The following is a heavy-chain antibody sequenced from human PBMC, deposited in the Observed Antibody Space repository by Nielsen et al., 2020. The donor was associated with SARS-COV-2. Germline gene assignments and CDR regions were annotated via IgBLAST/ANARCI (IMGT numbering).Heavy chain of an antibody. D-gene: IGHD2-15*01. Sequence: WIRQPPGKGLEWVAVISYDGSNKYYADSVKGRFTISRDNSKNTLYLQMNSLRAEDTAVYYCAREEDIVVVGGMDVWGQGTTVTVSS. V-gene: IGHV3-30*04. CDR3: AREEDIVVVGGMDV. J-gene: IGHJ6*02. CDR2: ISYDGSNK.